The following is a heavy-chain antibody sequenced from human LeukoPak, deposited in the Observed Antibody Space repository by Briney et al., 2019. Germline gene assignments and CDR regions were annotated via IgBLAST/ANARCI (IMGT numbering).Heavy chain of an antibody. Sequence: SETLSLTCNVSGTSFTHYYWSWIRQTPEKGLECIGQINHSGDTSYNPSLRSRITLSVDRSKNQFSLKVTSVTAADTGVYYCARGPGTVGLSPWGQGTLVTVSS. J-gene: IGHJ5*02. V-gene: IGHV4-34*01. CDR1: GTSFTHYY. CDR2: INHSGDT. CDR3: ARGPGTVGLSP. D-gene: IGHD1/OR15-1a*01.